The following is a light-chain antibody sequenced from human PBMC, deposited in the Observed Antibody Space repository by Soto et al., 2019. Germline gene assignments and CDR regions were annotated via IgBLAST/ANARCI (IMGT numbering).Light chain of an antibody. CDR3: QSYDSNLSEV. Sequence: QSVLSQPASMSGSPGQSITIPCTGASSDIGLYNYVSWYQHHPGKAPKLLISEVNXXXXXXXXXXXXXKAGNTASLTISGLQPEDEAVYYCQSYDSNLSEVFGPGTKVTVL. CDR1: SSDIGLYNY. V-gene: IGLV2-14*01. J-gene: IGLJ1*01. CDR2: EVN.